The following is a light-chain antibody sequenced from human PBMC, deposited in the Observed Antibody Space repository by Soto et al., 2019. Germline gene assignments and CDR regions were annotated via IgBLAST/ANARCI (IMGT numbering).Light chain of an antibody. CDR2: DAS. CDR3: QQCDRGPCT. Sequence: IQMTQSPSSLSASVGDRVTITCQASQDITNYLIWYQQKPGKAPKLLIYDASSLGTGVSSRFRGSGSGTHFTLTISSRQAEDIATYYCQQCDRGPCTVGQGTKLEIK. V-gene: IGKV1-33*01. CDR1: QDITNY. J-gene: IGKJ2*02.